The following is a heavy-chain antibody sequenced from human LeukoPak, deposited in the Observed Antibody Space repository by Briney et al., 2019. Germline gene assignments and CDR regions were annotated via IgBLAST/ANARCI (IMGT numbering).Heavy chain of an antibody. CDR3: ARGSGSYVYAFDI. CDR2: ISSTSSFI. J-gene: IGHJ3*02. CDR1: GFTFSSYS. D-gene: IGHD1-26*01. Sequence: KPGGSLRLSCAASGFTFSSYSINRVRQAPGKGLEWVSCISSTSSFIYYADSVKDRFTISRDSSKNTLYLQMNSLRAEDTAVYYCARGSGSYVYAFDIWGQGTMVTVSS. V-gene: IGHV3-21*04.